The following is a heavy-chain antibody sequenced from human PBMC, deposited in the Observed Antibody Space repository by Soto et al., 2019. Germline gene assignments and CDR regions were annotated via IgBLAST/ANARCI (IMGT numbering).Heavy chain of an antibody. CDR3: ARHDGYGDYYYYYYYMDV. V-gene: IGHV4-39*01. D-gene: IGHD4-17*01. CDR2: IYYSGST. Sequence: SETLSLTCTVSGGSISSSSYYWGWIRQPPGKGLEWIGSIYYSGSTYYNPSLKSRVTISVDTSKNQFSLKLSSVTAADTAVYYCARHDGYGDYYYYYYYMDVWGKGTTVTVSS. J-gene: IGHJ6*03. CDR1: GGSISSSSYY.